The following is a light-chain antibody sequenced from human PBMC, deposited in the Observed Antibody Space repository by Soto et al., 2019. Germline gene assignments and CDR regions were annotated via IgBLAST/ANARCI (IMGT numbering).Light chain of an antibody. CDR1: GSDVGDSSH. Sequence: QSVLTQPRSVSGSPGQSVTISCTATGSDVGDSSHVSWYQLHPGKAPKLMIYEVFKRPSGVPDRFSGSKSGNTASLTVSGLQAEDEADYYCSSYAASDNFVVFGGGTKVTVL. CDR2: EVF. V-gene: IGLV2-11*01. J-gene: IGLJ2*01. CDR3: SSYAASDNFVV.